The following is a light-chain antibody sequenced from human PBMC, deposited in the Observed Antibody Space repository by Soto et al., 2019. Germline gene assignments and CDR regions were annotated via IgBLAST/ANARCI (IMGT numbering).Light chain of an antibody. J-gene: IGKJ1*01. Sequence: IVMTQSPATLSVSPGERATLSCRAGQNIHTNLAWYQQKPGQPPRLLIYGASTRATGVPGRFSGSGSGTEFTLTISSLQSEDFAVYYCQQYNDWWTFGQGTRWIS. CDR2: GAS. CDR1: QNIHTN. V-gene: IGKV3-15*01. CDR3: QQYNDWWT.